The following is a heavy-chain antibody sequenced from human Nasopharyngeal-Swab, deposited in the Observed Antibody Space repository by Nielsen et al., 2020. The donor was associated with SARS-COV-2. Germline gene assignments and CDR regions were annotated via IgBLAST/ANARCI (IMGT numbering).Heavy chain of an antibody. J-gene: IGHJ4*02. D-gene: IGHD3-3*01. Sequence: GSLRLSCTVSGGSIRSYYWSWIRQPPGKGLEWIGYIYYSGSTNYNPSLKSRVTISVDTSKNQFSLKLSSVTAAGTAVYYCARVTYYDFWSGYEDYWGQGSLVIVSS. V-gene: IGHV4-59*01. CDR1: GGSIRSYY. CDR3: ARVTYYDFWSGYEDY. CDR2: IYYSGST.